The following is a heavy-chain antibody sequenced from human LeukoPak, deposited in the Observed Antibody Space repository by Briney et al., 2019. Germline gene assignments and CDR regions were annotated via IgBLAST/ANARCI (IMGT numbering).Heavy chain of an antibody. CDR2: IKKDGSEK. J-gene: IGHJ6*02. Sequence: GGSLRLSCVASGFTFSDSWMSWVRQAPGKGLEWVADIKKDGSEKDYVDSVKGRFTISRDNAKNSLYLQMDSLRAEDTAVYYCAKDRVNIVVVTAISPYYGMDVWGQGTTVTVSS. CDR1: GFTFSDSW. V-gene: IGHV3-7*01. D-gene: IGHD2-21*02. CDR3: AKDRVNIVVVTAISPYYGMDV.